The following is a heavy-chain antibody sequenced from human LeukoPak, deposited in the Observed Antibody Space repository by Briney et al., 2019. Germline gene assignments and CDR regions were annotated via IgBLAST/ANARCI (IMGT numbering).Heavy chain of an antibody. CDR2: INNDGSST. CDR3: ARPTEMATIRDAFDI. V-gene: IGHV3-74*01. J-gene: IGHJ3*02. Sequence: GGSLRLSCAASGFNFSSYWMHWVRQAPGEGLVWVSRINNDGSSTSYADSVKGRFTISRDNAKNTLYLQMNSLRAEDTAVYYCARPTEMATIRDAFDIWGQGTRVAVSS. CDR1: GFNFSSYW. D-gene: IGHD5-24*01.